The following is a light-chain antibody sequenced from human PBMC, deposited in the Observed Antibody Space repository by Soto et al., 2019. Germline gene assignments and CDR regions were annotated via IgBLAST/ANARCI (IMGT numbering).Light chain of an antibody. J-gene: IGKJ4*01. V-gene: IGKV3-15*01. CDR3: QQCRNWPLT. CDR2: DAS. CDR1: QNVYNN. Sequence: EIVMTQSPATLSVSPGEGATLSCKASQNVYNNLAWYQQRPGQPPRLLIYDASTRATGISARFSGSGYGTEFTLTIIILQSEDFAVYFCQQCRNWPLTFGGGTKVDIK.